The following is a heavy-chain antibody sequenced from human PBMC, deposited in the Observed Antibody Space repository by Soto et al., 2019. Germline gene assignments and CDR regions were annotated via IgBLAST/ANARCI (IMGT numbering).Heavy chain of an antibody. D-gene: IGHD3-10*01. J-gene: IGHJ4*02. CDR2: IIPIFGTA. Sequence: SVTLACKPFGGKFSSDATSCPRQAARQGLDWMGGIIPIFGTANYARKFQGRVTITADESTSTVYMERSSLRSEDTAVYYCARDIRKYGSGSPTPYYFDYWGQGTLVTVSS. CDR3: ARDIRKYGSGSPTPYYFDY. CDR1: GGKFSSDA. V-gene: IGHV1-69*13.